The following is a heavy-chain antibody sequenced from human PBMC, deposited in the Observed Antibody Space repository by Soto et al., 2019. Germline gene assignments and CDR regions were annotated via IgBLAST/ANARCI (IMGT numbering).Heavy chain of an antibody. D-gene: IGHD3-9*01. CDR1: GYSISSGYY. V-gene: IGHV4-38-2*01. Sequence: SETLSLTCAVSGYSISSGYYWGWIRQPPGKGLEWIGRIYHSGSTYYNPSLKSRVTISVDTSKNQFSLKLSSVTAADTAVYYCARALVNYDILTGYKLGNWFDPWGQGTLVTVSS. J-gene: IGHJ5*02. CDR2: IYHSGST. CDR3: ARALVNYDILTGYKLGNWFDP.